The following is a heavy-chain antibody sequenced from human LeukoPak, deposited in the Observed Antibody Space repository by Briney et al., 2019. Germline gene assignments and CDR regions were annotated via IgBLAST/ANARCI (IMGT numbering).Heavy chain of an antibody. CDR3: ASGRIAVAGIDY. J-gene: IGHJ4*02. CDR2: ISYDGSNK. CDR1: GFTFSSYD. Sequence: GGSLRLSCAASGFTFSSYDMHWVRQAPGKGLEWVAVISYDGSNKYYADSVKGRFTISRDNSKNTLYLQMNSLRAEDTAVYYCASGRIAVAGIDYWGQGTLVTVSS. V-gene: IGHV3-30*04. D-gene: IGHD6-19*01.